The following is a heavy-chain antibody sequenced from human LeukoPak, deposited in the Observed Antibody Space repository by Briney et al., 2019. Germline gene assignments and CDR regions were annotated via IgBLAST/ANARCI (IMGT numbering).Heavy chain of an antibody. J-gene: IGHJ6*02. V-gene: IGHV1-18*01. CDR3: ARWNYYDSSGQNYYYYGMDV. CDR1: GYTFTSYG. CDR2: ISAYNGNT. D-gene: IGHD3-22*01. Sequence: GASVKVSCKASGYTFTSYGISWVRQAPGQGLEWMGWISAYNGNTNYAQKLQGRVTMTTDTSTSTAYMELRSLRSDDTAVYYCARWNYYDSSGQNYYYYGMDVWGQGTTVTVSS.